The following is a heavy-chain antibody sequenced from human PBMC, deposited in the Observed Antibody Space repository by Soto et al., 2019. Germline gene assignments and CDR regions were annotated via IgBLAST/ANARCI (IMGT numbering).Heavy chain of an antibody. Sequence: GGSLRLSCAASGFTFSSYWMSWVRQAPGKGLEWVANIKQDGSEKYYVDSVKGRFTISRDNAKNSLHLQMNSLRAEDTAVYYCARDFSSSWPYYYYGMDVWGQGTTVTVSS. CDR1: GFTFSSYW. V-gene: IGHV3-7*01. D-gene: IGHD6-13*01. CDR2: IKQDGSEK. J-gene: IGHJ6*02. CDR3: ARDFSSSWPYYYYGMDV.